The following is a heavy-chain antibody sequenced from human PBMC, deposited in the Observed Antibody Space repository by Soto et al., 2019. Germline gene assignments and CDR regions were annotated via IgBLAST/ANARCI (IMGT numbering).Heavy chain of an antibody. CDR3: AAGADFWSGKNYYYYYGMDV. Sequence: ASVKVSCKASGYTFTSYDINWVRQATGQGLEWIGWMNPSSGNTDYAQKFQERVTMTRDMSISTAYMELSSLRSEDTAVYYCAAGADFWSGKNYYYYYGMDVWGQGTTVTVSS. CDR2: MNPSSGNT. CDR1: GYTFTSYD. J-gene: IGHJ6*02. V-gene: IGHV1-8*01. D-gene: IGHD3-3*01.